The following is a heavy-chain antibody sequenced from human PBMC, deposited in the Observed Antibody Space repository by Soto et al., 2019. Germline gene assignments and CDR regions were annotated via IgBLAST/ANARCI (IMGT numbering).Heavy chain of an antibody. V-gene: IGHV1-69*05. CDR2: IIPIFGTA. D-gene: IGHD1-26*01. Sequence: QVQLVQSGAEVKKPGSSVKVSCKASGGTFSSYAISWVRQAPGQGLEWMGGIIPIFGTADYAQKFQGRVKITPAESPSTAYRERSSLRSEDTAVYYCASHSGSSPEGRYYYGMDVWGQGTTVTVSS. CDR1: GGTFSSYA. CDR3: ASHSGSSPEGRYYYGMDV. J-gene: IGHJ6*02.